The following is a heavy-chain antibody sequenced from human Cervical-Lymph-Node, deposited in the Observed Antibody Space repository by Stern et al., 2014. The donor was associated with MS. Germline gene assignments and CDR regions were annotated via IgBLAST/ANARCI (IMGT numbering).Heavy chain of an antibody. Sequence: QVQLQESGPGLVKPSETLSLICTVSGGSISISGYYWGWIRQPPGKGLEWIGSIHYSGETYYNPSLKSRLTIYVDKSKNQFSLKLTSVPAADTAVYFCARRGSGYILDSWGPGTLVTVSS. CDR1: GGSISISGYY. D-gene: IGHD6-19*01. J-gene: IGHJ4*02. CDR3: ARRGSGYILDS. CDR2: IHYSGET. V-gene: IGHV4-39*01.